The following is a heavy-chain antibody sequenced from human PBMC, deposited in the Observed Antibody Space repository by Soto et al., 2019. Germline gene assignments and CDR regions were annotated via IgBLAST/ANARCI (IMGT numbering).Heavy chain of an antibody. Sequence: QVQLVESGGGGVKPGRSLGPSCAALGLTLSSYAIHWVRQAQGKGLEWVAFIWYDGSNKYYADSVKGRFTISRENSKNTLYLQMNSLRAEDTAVYYCARDQVASSGWYDYYYGMDVWGQGTTVTVSS. V-gene: IGHV3-33*01. CDR3: ARDQVASSGWYDYYYGMDV. CDR1: GLTLSSYA. CDR2: IWYDGSNK. J-gene: IGHJ6*02. D-gene: IGHD6-19*01.